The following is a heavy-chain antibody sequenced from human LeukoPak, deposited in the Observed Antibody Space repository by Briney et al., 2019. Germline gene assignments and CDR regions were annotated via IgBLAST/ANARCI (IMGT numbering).Heavy chain of an antibody. V-gene: IGHV4-4*02. J-gene: IGHJ3*01. Sequence: SGTLSLTCVVSGGSISSSNWWSWVRRPPGKGLEWIAEIYHTGSTNYNPSLESRVTISIDKSKNQFSLNLSSVTAADTAVYYCARDHCTSTSCIIVDAFDLWGRGTLVTVSS. CDR1: GGSISSSNW. CDR3: ARDHCTSTSCIIVDAFDL. CDR2: IYHTGST. D-gene: IGHD2-2*01.